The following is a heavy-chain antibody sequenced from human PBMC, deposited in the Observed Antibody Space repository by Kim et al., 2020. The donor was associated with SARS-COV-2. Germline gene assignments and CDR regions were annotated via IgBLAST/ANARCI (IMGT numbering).Heavy chain of an antibody. J-gene: IGHJ6*02. CDR2: INHSGST. CDR1: GGSFSGYY. D-gene: IGHD1-26*01. Sequence: SETLSLTCAVYGGSFSGYYWSWIRQPPGKGLEWIGEINHSGSTNYNPSLKSRVTISVDTSKNQFSLKLSSVTAADTAVYYCARVIGSGSYGYYYYGMDVWGQGTTVTVSS. CDR3: ARVIGSGSYGYYYYGMDV. V-gene: IGHV4-34*01.